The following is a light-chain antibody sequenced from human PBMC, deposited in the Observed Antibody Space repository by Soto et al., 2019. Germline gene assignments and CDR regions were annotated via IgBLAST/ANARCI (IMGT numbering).Light chain of an antibody. J-gene: IGKJ2*01. V-gene: IGKV3-15*01. CDR1: QSVSSN. Sequence: EIVMTQSPATLSVSPGERATLSCRASQSVSSNLAWYQQKPGQAPRLLIYGASTRATGIPARFSGSGSGTEFTLTISSRQSEDFAADYCQQYNNWPPRTFGQGTKLEIK. CDR2: GAS. CDR3: QQYNNWPPRT.